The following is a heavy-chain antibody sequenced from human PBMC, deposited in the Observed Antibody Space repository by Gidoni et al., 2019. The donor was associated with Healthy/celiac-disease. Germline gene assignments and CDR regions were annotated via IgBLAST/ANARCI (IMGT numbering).Heavy chain of an antibody. V-gene: IGHV3-33*01. CDR3: ARDRGYCSGGSCYFDAFDI. CDR1: GFTFRSYG. J-gene: IGHJ3*02. Sequence: QVQLVESGGGVVQPGRSMRLPCAASGFTFRSYGMHWVRQAPGKGLAWVAVIVYDGSNKYDAASVTGRFTISRDNSKNTLYLQINSLRAEDTAVYYCARDRGYCSGGSCYFDAFDIWGQGTMVTVSS. D-gene: IGHD2-15*01. CDR2: IVYDGSNK.